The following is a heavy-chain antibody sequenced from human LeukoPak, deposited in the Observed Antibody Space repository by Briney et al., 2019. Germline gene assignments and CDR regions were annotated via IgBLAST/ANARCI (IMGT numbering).Heavy chain of an antibody. V-gene: IGHV3-13*04. CDR1: GFTFSSYD. CDR3: ARGNILTGYEY. D-gene: IGHD3-9*01. CDR2: IGFAGDT. J-gene: IGHJ4*02. Sequence: PGGSLRLSCAASGFTFSSYDMHWVRQAPGKGLEWVSAIGFAGDTYYAGSVKGRFTISRENAKKSLYLQMNSLRAGDTAVYYCARGNILTGYEYWGQGTLVTVSS.